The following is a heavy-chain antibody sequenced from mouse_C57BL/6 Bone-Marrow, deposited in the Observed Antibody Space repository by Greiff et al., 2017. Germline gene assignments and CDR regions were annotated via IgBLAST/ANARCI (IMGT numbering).Heavy chain of an antibody. V-gene: IGHV1-76*01. J-gene: IGHJ2*01. CDR1: GYTFTDYY. Sequence: VQLQQSGAELVRPGASVKLSCKASGYTFTDYYINWVKQRPGQGLEWIARIYPGSGNTYYNEKFKGKATLTAEKSSSTAYMQLSSLTSEDSAVYFCARDYGRGGNYWGQGTTLTVSS. CDR3: ARDYGRGGNY. CDR2: IYPGSGNT. D-gene: IGHD1-1*01.